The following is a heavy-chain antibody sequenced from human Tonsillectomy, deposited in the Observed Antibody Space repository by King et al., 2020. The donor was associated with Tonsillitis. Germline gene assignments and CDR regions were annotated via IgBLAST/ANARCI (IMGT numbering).Heavy chain of an antibody. V-gene: IGHV1-69*09. J-gene: IGHJ6*02. CDR3: ARGTWRATMVRGVEHYYYYGMDV. D-gene: IGHD3-10*01. Sequence: VQLVESGAEVKKPGSSVKVSCKAPEGTFNSYAISWVRQAPGQGLEWMGRIIPMFDIANYTQKFQGRVTFTADKSTSTAYMELSSLRSEDAAVYYCARGTWRATMVRGVEHYYYYGMDVWGQGTTVTVSS. CDR2: IIPMFDIA. CDR1: EGTFNSYA.